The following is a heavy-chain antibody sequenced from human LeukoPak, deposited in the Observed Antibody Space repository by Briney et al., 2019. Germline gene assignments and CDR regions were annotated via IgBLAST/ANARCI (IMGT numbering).Heavy chain of an antibody. J-gene: IGHJ5*02. Sequence: QPGRSLRLSCAASGFTFSSYAMHWVRQAPGKGLEWVAVISYDGSNKYCADSVKGRFTISRDNSKSTLYLQMNSLRAEDTAVYYCANLFTIRNWFDPWGQGTLVTVSS. CDR2: ISYDGSNK. D-gene: IGHD3-3*01. CDR1: GFTFSSYA. CDR3: ANLFTIRNWFDP. V-gene: IGHV3-30*18.